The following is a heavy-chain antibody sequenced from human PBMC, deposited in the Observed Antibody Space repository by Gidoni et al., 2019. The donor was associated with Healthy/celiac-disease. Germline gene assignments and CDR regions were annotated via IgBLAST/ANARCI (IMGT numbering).Heavy chain of an antibody. Sequence: QVQLQQWGAGLLKPSETLSLTCAVYGGSFSGYYWSWIRQPPGKGLEWIGEITHSGSTNYNPSLKSRVTISVDTSKNQFSLKLSSVTAADTAVYYCARYGGFGDQDFDYWGQGTLVTVSS. CDR3: ARYGGFGDQDFDY. V-gene: IGHV4-34*01. D-gene: IGHD3-10*01. CDR1: GGSFSGYY. J-gene: IGHJ4*02. CDR2: ITHSGST.